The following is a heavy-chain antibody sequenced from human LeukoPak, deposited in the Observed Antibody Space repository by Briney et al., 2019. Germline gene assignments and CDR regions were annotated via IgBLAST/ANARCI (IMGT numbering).Heavy chain of an antibody. D-gene: IGHD6-19*01. Sequence: GGSPRLSCAASGFTFSSYAISWVRQAPGKGLEWVSAISGSGGSTYYADSVKGRFTISRDNSKNTLYLQMNSLRAEDTAVYYCAKDWSSGWYDWCFDLWGRGTLVTVSS. CDR2: ISGSGGST. CDR3: AKDWSSGWYDWCFDL. CDR1: GFTFSSYA. J-gene: IGHJ2*01. V-gene: IGHV3-23*01.